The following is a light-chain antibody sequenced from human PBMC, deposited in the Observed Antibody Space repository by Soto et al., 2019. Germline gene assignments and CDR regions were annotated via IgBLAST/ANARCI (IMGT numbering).Light chain of an antibody. J-gene: IGKJ1*01. Sequence: EIVLTQSPDTLCLSPGERATLSCRASQSVSTNSLAWYQQKPGRAPSLIIFDASTLERGVPSRFSGSGSGTEFTLIISSLQPDDFATYYCQQFKDYLWTFGQGTKVDIK. CDR2: DAS. V-gene: IGKV3D-7*01. CDR3: QQFKDYLWT. CDR1: QSVSTNS.